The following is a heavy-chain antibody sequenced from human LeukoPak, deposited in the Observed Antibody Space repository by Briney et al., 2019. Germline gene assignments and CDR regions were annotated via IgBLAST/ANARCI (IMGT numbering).Heavy chain of an antibody. J-gene: IGHJ4*02. CDR1: GFTFNNAW. D-gene: IGHD3-3*01. CDR3: ATWGDFWSGNYGGY. CDR2: IKSKIDGGTT. V-gene: IGHV3-15*01. Sequence: GGSLRLSCAASGFTFNNAWMSWVRQAPGKGLEWVGRIKSKIDGGTTDYAAPVKGRFSISRGDSKNTVYLQMNSLKTEDTAVYHCATWGDFWSGNYGGYWGQGTLVTVSS.